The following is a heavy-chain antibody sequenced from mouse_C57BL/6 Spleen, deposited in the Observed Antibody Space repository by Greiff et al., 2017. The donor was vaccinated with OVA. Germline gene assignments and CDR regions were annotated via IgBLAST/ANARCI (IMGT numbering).Heavy chain of an antibody. V-gene: IGHV5-6*01. J-gene: IGHJ1*03. D-gene: IGHD1-1*01. CDR1: GFTFSSYG. CDR2: ISSGGSYT. CDR3: ARHKDYGSSYWYFDV. Sequence: EVKLMDSGGDLVKPGGSLKLSCAASGFTFSSYGMSWVRQTPDKRLEWVATISSGGSYTYYPDSVKGRFTISRDNAKNTLYLQMSSLKSEDTAMYYCARHKDYGSSYWYFDVWGTGTTVTVSS.